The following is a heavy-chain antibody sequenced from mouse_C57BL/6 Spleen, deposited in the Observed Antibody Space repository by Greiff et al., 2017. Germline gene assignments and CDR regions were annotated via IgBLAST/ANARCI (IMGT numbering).Heavy chain of an antibody. CDR2: IDPENGDT. Sequence: VQLQQSGAELVRPGASVKLSCTASGFNIKDDYMHWVKQRPEQGLEWIGWIDPENGDTEYASKFQGKATITADTSSNTAYLQLSSLTSEDTAVYDCTPYYSNYLGFAYWGQGTLVTVSA. V-gene: IGHV14-4*01. D-gene: IGHD2-5*01. CDR1: GFNIKDDY. CDR3: TPYYSNYLGFAY. J-gene: IGHJ3*01.